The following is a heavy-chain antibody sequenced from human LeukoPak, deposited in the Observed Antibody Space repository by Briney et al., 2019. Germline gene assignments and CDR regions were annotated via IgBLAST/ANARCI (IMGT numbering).Heavy chain of an antibody. CDR3: ARGSAAGTDYYYYMDV. CDR2: IYTSGST. D-gene: IGHD6-13*01. J-gene: IGHJ6*03. CDR1: GGSISSYY. V-gene: IGHV4-4*08. Sequence: SETLSLTCTVSGGSISSYYWSWIRQPPGKGLEWIGRIYTSGSTNYNPSLKSRVTISVDTSKNQFSLKLSSVTAADTAVYYCARGSAAGTDYYYYMDVWGKGTTVTISS.